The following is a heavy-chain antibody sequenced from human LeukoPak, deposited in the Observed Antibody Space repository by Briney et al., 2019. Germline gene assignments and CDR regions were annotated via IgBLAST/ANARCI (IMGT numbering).Heavy chain of an antibody. V-gene: IGHV4-59*08. CDR3: ARRGFYDILTFDY. CDR1: GGSISSYY. CDR2: IYYSGST. D-gene: IGHD3-9*01. J-gene: IGHJ4*02. Sequence: SETLSLTCTVSGGSISSYYWSWIRQPPGKGLEWIGYIYYSGSTNYNPSLKSRVTISVDTSKNQFSLKLSSVTAADTAVYYCARRGFYDILTFDYWGQGTLVTVSS.